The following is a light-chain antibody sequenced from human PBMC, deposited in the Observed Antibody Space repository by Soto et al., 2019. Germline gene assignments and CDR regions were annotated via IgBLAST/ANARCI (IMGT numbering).Light chain of an antibody. J-gene: IGKJ5*01. CDR2: GAS. CDR1: QSIGSSY. Sequence: EIVLTQSPGTLCLSPGERATLSCRASQSIGSSYLLWYQQKPGQAPRLLIYGASYRATGIPDRFSGSGSGTDFTLSISRLEPEDVAVYYCQHYGSSPPVTFGQGTRLEIK. CDR3: QHYGSSPPVT. V-gene: IGKV3-20*01.